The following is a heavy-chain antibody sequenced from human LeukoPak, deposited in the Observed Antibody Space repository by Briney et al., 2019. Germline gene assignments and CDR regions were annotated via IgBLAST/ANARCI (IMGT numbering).Heavy chain of an antibody. CDR1: GGSISSYY. Sequence: PSETLSLTSTVSGGSISSYYWSWIRQPPGKGLEWIGYIYYSGSTNYNPSLKSRVTISVDTSKNQFSLKLSSVTAADTAVYYCARVSGIAVAGPGEYFQHWGQGTLVTVSS. D-gene: IGHD6-19*01. J-gene: IGHJ1*01. CDR2: IYYSGST. V-gene: IGHV4-59*01. CDR3: ARVSGIAVAGPGEYFQH.